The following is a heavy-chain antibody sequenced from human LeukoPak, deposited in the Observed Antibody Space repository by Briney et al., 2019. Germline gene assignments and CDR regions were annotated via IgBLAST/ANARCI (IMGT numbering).Heavy chain of an antibody. CDR2: IYYTGST. Sequence: SKTLSLTCTHSVDSISTYMRSWISQPPGMGLEWIGYIYYTGSTNYNPSLRGRVTISVDTSKNQFSLKLNSVTAADTAMYYCASRSSTTYLHFHLWGRGPLVVVSS. V-gene: IGHV4-59*01. D-gene: IGHD2/OR15-2a*01. CDR1: VDSISTYM. CDR3: ASRSSTTYLHFHL. J-gene: IGHJ2*01.